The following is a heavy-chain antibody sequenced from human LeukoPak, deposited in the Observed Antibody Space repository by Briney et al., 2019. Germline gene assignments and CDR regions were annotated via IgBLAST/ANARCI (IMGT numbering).Heavy chain of an antibody. CDR2: ISSSTNTI. CDR3: ARSYDSSGYYDY. V-gene: IGHV3-48*04. J-gene: IGHJ4*02. Sequence: GGSLRLSCAASGFTFSSYSMNWVRQAPGKGLEWVSYISSSTNTIYYADSVKGRFTISRDNAKNSLYLQMNSLRAEDTAVYYCARSYDSSGYYDYWGQGTLVTVSS. D-gene: IGHD3-22*01. CDR1: GFTFSSYS.